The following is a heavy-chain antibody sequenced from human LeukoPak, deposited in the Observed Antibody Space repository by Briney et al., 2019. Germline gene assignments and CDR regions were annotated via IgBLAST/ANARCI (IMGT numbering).Heavy chain of an antibody. D-gene: IGHD6-6*01. V-gene: IGHV3-30*19. CDR2: ISYDGRNS. J-gene: IGHJ6*03. Sequence: GGSLRLSCAASGFTFSNYGMHWVRQAPGKGLEWVAAISYDGRNSYYADSLRGRFTISRDNSKNTLYLQMNSLRTEDTAIYYCARSTGSSSPTAYFYYYYMDVWGKGTTVTVSS. CDR3: ARSTGSSSPTAYFYYYYMDV. CDR1: GFTFSNYG.